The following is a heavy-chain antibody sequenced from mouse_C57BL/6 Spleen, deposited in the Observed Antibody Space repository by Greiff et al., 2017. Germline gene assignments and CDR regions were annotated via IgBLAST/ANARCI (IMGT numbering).Heavy chain of an antibody. CDR2: IYPSDSET. CDR1: GYTFTSYW. CDR3: ARLSNWVAY. J-gene: IGHJ3*01. Sequence: QVQLKQPGAELVRPGSSVKLSCKASGYTFTSYWMDWVKQRPGQGLEWIGNIYPSDSETHYNQKFKDKATLTVDKSSSTAYMQLSSLTSEDSAVYYCARLSNWVAYWGQGTLVTVSA. V-gene: IGHV1-61*01.